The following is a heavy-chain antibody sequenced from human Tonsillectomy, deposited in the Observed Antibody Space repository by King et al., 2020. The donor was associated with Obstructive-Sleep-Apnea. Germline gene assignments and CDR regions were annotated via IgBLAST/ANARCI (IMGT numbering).Heavy chain of an antibody. CDR2: SNHSGST. CDR3: ARGSGAAAVNWFDP. CDR1: GGSFSDYY. Sequence: VQLQQWGAGLLKPSETLSLTCAVFGGSFSDYYWSWIRQPPGKGLEWIGESNHSGSTNYNPSLKSRVTMSVDTSKNQFSLKLNSVTAADTAVYFCARGSGAAAVNWFDPWGQGTLVTVSS. J-gene: IGHJ5*02. V-gene: IGHV4-34*01. D-gene: IGHD6-13*01.